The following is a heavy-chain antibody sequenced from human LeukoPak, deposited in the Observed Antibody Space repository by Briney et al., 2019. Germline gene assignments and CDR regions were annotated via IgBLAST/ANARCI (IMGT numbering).Heavy chain of an antibody. D-gene: IGHD2-21*02. CDR2: INDSGTT. CDR1: GESLSGYY. V-gene: IGHV4-34*01. J-gene: IGHJ6*02. Sequence: PSETLSLTCAVYGESLSGYYWSWIRQSPGKGLEWIGEINDSGTTNYNPSLKSRVTISIDSSKNQFSLKLSSVTAADTAVYYCARGASCGGDCYWEDHYYYGTDVWGQGTMVTVSS. CDR3: ARGASCGGDCYWEDHYYYGTDV.